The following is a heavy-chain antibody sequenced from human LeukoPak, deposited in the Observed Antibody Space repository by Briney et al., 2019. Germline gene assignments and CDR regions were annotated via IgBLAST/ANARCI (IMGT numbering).Heavy chain of an antibody. CDR3: ASRRGGIVGDY. CDR1: GLTFSSYD. D-gene: IGHD2-15*01. Sequence: PGGSLPLSCEASGLTFSSYDMNWVRQAPGKGLEWVSYISSSGNLIHYADSVKGRFTISRDNSKNTVYLQMNSLRAEDTAVYYCASRRGGIVGDYWGQGALVSAPS. V-gene: IGHV3-48*03. CDR2: ISSSGNLI. J-gene: IGHJ4*02.